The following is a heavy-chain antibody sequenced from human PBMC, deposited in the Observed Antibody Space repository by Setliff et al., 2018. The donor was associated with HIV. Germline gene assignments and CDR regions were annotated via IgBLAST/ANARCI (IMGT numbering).Heavy chain of an antibody. Sequence: SETLSLTCAVSGGPLNSRNWWSWVRQPPGKGLEWIGEVFHSGSANSNASLQSRVTISLDTSKNQFSLELRSVTAADTALYYCAPRHHKYGFLWGQGTLVTVSS. J-gene: IGHJ4*02. CDR2: VFHSGSA. CDR3: APRHHKYGFL. D-gene: IGHD3-10*01. V-gene: IGHV4-4*02. CDR1: GGPLNSRNW.